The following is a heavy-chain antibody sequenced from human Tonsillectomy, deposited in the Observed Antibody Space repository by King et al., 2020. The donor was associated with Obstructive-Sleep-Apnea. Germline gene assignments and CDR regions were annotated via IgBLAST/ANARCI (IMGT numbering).Heavy chain of an antibody. J-gene: IGHJ5*02. Sequence: VQLQESGPGLVKPSETLSLTCTVSGGSISSYYWSWIRQPPGKGLEWIGYIFSSGSTNYTPSLKSRVTISVDTSKNQFSLKLSSVTAADTAVYYCARLPGYDPRFDTWGQGTLVTVSS. CDR2: IFSSGST. CDR3: ARLPGYDPRFDT. V-gene: IGHV4-59*08. CDR1: GGSISSYY. D-gene: IGHD5-12*01.